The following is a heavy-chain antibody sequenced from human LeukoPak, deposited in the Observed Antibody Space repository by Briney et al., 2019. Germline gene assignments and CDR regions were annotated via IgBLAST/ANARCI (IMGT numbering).Heavy chain of an antibody. Sequence: SETLSLTCTVSGYSITSGYYWGWIRQPPGKGLEWIGSIFHSGSTYYYPSLKSRVTISVDTSKNQFSLKLSSVTAADTAVYYCARDPRNGGSGHYYFDYWGQGTLVTVSS. CDR1: GYSITSGYY. J-gene: IGHJ4*02. CDR2: IFHSGST. CDR3: ARDPRNGGSGHYYFDY. D-gene: IGHD2-15*01. V-gene: IGHV4-38-2*02.